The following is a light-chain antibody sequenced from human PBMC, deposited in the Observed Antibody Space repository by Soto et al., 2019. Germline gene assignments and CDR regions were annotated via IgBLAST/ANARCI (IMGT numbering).Light chain of an antibody. V-gene: IGKV1-5*01. CDR3: QQSTILSRT. J-gene: IGKJ5*01. Sequence: DIQMTKSPSTLSASVGERVTITCRASQSISSWLAWYQQKPGKAPKLLIYDASSLESGVPSRFSGSGSGTEFTLTISSLQPDDFTPYYCQQSTILSRTFAEG. CDR2: DAS. CDR1: QSISSW.